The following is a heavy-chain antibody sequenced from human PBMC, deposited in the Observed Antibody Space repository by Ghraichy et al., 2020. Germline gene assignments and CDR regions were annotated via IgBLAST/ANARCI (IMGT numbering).Heavy chain of an antibody. V-gene: IGHV3-23*01. CDR2: ISGSGGST. J-gene: IGHJ4*02. Sequence: GGSLRLSCAASGFTFSSYAMSWVRQAPGKGLEWVSAISGSGGSTYYADSVKGRFTISRDNSKNTLYLQMNSLRAEDTAVYYCAKVGGVDTAMVWGDFDYWGQGTLVTVSS. CDR3: AKVGGVDTAMVWGDFDY. D-gene: IGHD5-18*01. CDR1: GFTFSSYA.